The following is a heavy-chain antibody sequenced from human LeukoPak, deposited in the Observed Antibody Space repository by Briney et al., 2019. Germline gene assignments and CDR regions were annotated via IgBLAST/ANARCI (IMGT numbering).Heavy chain of an antibody. Sequence: SETLSLTCTVSGYSISSGYYWGWIRQPPGKGLEWIGSIYHSGSTYYNPSLKSRVTISVDTSKNQFSLKLSSVTAADTAVYYCPRVGDGYNYDYFDYWGQGTLVTVSS. D-gene: IGHD5-24*01. CDR1: GYSISSGYY. CDR3: PRVGDGYNYDYFDY. CDR2: IYHSGST. V-gene: IGHV4-38-2*02. J-gene: IGHJ4*02.